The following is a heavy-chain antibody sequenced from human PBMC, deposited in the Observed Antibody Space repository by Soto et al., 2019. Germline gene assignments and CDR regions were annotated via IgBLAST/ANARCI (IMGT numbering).Heavy chain of an antibody. J-gene: IGHJ4*02. CDR2: INPSGGST. V-gene: IGHV1-46*03. CDR1: GYTFTGYY. CDR3: ARVRGTYYYDSSGYSIDY. D-gene: IGHD3-22*01. Sequence: ASVKVSCKASGYTFTGYYMHWVRQAPGQGFEWMGIINPSGGSTSYAQKFQGRVTMTRDTSTSTVYMELSSLRSEDTAVYYCARVRGTYYYDSSGYSIDYWGQGTLVTVSS.